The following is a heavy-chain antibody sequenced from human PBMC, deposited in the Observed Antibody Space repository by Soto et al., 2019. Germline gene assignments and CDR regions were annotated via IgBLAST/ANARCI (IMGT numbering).Heavy chain of an antibody. Sequence: PSETLSLTCAVYGGSFSGYYWSWIRQPPGKGLEWIGEINHSGSTNYNPSLKSRVTISVDTSKNQFSLKLSSVTAADTAVYYCAREVPLNYYYYGMDVCGQGTTVTVSS. CDR1: GGSFSGYY. J-gene: IGHJ6*02. CDR3: AREVPLNYYYYGMDV. D-gene: IGHD3-10*01. CDR2: INHSGST. V-gene: IGHV4-34*01.